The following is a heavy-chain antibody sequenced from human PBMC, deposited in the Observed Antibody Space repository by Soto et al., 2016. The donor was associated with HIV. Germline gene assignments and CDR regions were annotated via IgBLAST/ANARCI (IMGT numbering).Heavy chain of an antibody. CDR1: GFTFSSYA. D-gene: IGHD3-16*01. Sequence: EVQLLESGGGLVQPGGSLRLSCVASGFTFSSYAMSWARQAPGKGLEWVSSISGSGGNTYYADSVKGRFTISRDNSENTLYLQMNSLRVEDTAVYYCTTDRWGHYWGQGTLVTVSS. CDR2: ISGSGGNT. J-gene: IGHJ4*02. V-gene: IGHV3-23*01. CDR3: TTDRWGHY.